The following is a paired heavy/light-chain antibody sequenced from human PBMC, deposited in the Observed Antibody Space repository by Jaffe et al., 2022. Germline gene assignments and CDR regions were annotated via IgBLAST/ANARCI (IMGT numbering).Heavy chain of an antibody. D-gene: IGHD4-17*01. J-gene: IGHJ4*02. CDR2: IYPTTETT. CDR3: ARARADYNDFGSGSYGLDS. CDR1: GDSIRTQDYS. V-gene: IGHV4-30-2*01. Sequence: QVHLQESGSGLVTPSQTLSLTCSVSGDSIRTQDYSWNWLRQTPGQGLEWIGHIYPTTETTYYNPSLESRVIISFHRVENQFFLELRSLTAADTAVYFCARARADYNDFGSGSYGLDSWGRGTLVTV.
Light chain of an antibody. V-gene: IGKV2-28*01. CDR3: MQPLHTPFT. CDR2: LGS. Sequence: VIMTQSPISLNVTPGESASISCRSSRNLLHRNGLNYLEWYLQKPGQSPHLLIYLGSTRAPGVPDRFSGSGAGTRFTLKISRVEAEDVGLYYCMQPLHTPFTFGGGTKVEIQ. CDR1: RNLLHRNGLNY. J-gene: IGKJ4*01.